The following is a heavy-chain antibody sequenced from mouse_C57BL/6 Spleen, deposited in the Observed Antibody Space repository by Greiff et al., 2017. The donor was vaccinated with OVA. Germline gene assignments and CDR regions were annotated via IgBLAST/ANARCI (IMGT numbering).Heavy chain of an antibody. V-gene: IGHV1-81*01. CDR1: GYTFTSYG. J-gene: IGHJ2*01. Sequence: VQLQESGAELARPGASVKLSCKASGYTFTSYGISWVKQRTGPGLEWLGEIYPRRCTTYYKEKFKGKATLTADKSSRPAYMGLRSLTSEDSAVYFCATVRLGGYYLFDYWGQGTTLTVSS. CDR2: IYPRRCTT. CDR3: ATVRLGGYYLFDY. D-gene: IGHD2-3*01.